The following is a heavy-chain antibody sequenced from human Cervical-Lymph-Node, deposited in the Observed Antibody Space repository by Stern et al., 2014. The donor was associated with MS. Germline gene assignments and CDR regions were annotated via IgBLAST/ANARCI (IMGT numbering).Heavy chain of an antibody. V-gene: IGHV1-2*06. D-gene: IGHD3-22*01. CDR2: INPNSGGI. CDR3: ARTLYDASGSTRGFDP. J-gene: IGHJ5*02. CDR1: GYTFTDYY. Sequence: VQLEESGAEVKKPGASVKVSCKASGYTFTDYYMHWLRQAPGQGFEWMGRINPNSGGINYAQKFQGRVTMTRDTSISTLYMELSRLRLDDTAFYYCARTLYDASGSTRGFDPWGQGTLVTVSS.